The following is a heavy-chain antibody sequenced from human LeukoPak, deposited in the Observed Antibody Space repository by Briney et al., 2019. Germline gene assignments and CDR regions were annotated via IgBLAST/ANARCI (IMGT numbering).Heavy chain of an antibody. V-gene: IGHV4-59*03. D-gene: IGHD3-10*01. Sequence: SETLSLTCSFPGDSITYYFWSWIRQPPGRGLEWIGYVYYSATTNYKPSPNYNPSLKSRVTISLDTSKNQFSLKLTSVTAPDTAMYYCATGRVSYGSDYWGPGTLVAVSS. CDR1: GDSITYYF. J-gene: IGHJ4*02. CDR3: ATGRVSYGSDY. CDR2: VYYSATTNYKPSP.